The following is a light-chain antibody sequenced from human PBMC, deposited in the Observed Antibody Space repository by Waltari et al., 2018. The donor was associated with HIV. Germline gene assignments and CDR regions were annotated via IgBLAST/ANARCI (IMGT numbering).Light chain of an antibody. CDR2: DAS. CDR3: QQYYSYPLT. Sequence: AIRMTQSPSSFSASTGDRVTITCRANQDISSYLAWYQKKPGKVPKLLIYDASALQSGVPSRFSGSGSATDFTLTISSLQSEDFATYYCQQYYSYPLTFGGGTNVDIK. CDR1: QDISSY. J-gene: IGKJ4*01. V-gene: IGKV1-8*01.